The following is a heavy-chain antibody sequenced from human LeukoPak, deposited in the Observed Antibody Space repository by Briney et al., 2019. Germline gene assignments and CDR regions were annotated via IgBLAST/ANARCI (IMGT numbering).Heavy chain of an antibody. J-gene: IGHJ5*02. D-gene: IGHD3-10*01. CDR1: GFTFSSYW. CDR2: INSDGSST. V-gene: IGHV3-74*01. Sequence: GGSLRLSCAASGFTFSSYWMHWVRQAPGKGLVWVSRINSDGSSTTYADSVKGRFTISRDNAKNTLYLQMNSLRAEDTAVYHCARDLDGSGNYHWFDPWGQGTLVTVSS. CDR3: ARDLDGSGNYHWFDP.